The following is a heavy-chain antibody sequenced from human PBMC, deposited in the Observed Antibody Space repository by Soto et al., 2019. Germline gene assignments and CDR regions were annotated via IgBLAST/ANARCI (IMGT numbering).Heavy chain of an antibody. J-gene: IGHJ4*02. CDR3: ARLTVTKRGYFDY. CDR1: GFTFSSYS. CDR2: ISSSSSYI. V-gene: IGHV3-21*01. Sequence: EVQLVESGGGLVKPGGSLRLSCAASGFTFSSYSMNWVRQAPGKGLEWVSSISSSSSYIYYADSVKGRFTISRDNAKNSLDLQMNSLRGEDTAVYYCARLTVTKRGYFDYWGQGTLVTVSS. D-gene: IGHD4-17*01.